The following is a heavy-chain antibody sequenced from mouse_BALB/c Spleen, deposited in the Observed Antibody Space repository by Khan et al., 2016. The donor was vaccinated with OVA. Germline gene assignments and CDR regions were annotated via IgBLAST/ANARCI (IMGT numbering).Heavy chain of an antibody. CDR1: GFTFSSFA. V-gene: IGHV5-9-3*01. D-gene: IGHD2-2*01. J-gene: IGHJ4*01. CDR3: ARNLVDYYAMDY. CDR2: ISTGGHYT. Sequence: EVELVESGGGVVKPGGSLKLSCSASGFTFSSFAMSWVRQTPEKRLEWVATISTGGHYTFYPDSVKGRFTISRDNARNTLYLQMSSLRSEDTAMYYCARNLVDYYAMDYWGQGTSVTVSS.